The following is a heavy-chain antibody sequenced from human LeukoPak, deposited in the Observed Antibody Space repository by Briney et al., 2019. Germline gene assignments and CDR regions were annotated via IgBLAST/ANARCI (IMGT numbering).Heavy chain of an antibody. D-gene: IGHD3-3*01. Sequence: PSETLSLTCTVSGGSISSSSYYWGWIRQPPGKGLEWIGSIYYSGSTYYNPSLKSRVTISVDTSKNQFSLKLSSVTAADTAVYYCARETCITIFGVVIQTPSCYYYYMDVWGKGTTVTVSS. CDR2: IYYSGST. J-gene: IGHJ6*03. CDR1: GGSISSSSYY. V-gene: IGHV4-39*07. CDR3: ARETCITIFGVVIQTPSCYYYYMDV.